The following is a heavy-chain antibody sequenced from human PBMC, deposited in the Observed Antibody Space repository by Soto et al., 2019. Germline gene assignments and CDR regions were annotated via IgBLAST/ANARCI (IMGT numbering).Heavy chain of an antibody. Sequence: PGGSLRLSCAASGFTVSSNYMSWVRQAPGKGLDWVSVIYSGGSTYYADSVKGRFTIPRDNSKNTLYLQMNSLRAEDTAVYYCGRDGIYDLNWFDPWGQGTLVTVAS. J-gene: IGHJ5*02. V-gene: IGHV3-66*01. D-gene: IGHD1-26*01. CDR3: GRDGIYDLNWFDP. CDR1: GFTVSSNY. CDR2: IYSGGST.